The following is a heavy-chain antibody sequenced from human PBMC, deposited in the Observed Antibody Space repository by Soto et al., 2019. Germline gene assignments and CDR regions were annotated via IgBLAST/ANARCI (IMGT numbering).Heavy chain of an antibody. CDR1: GYTFSSKY. CDR3: ARGRWLQGDFDY. J-gene: IGHJ4*02. D-gene: IGHD6-19*01. Sequence: ASVKVSCKASGYTFSSKYLHWVRQAPGQGLEWMGIINSSGGSANYAQKFQGRITMTRDTSTNTVHMEVSSLRSEDTAMYYCARGRWLQGDFDYWGQGTLVTVSS. V-gene: IGHV1-46*01. CDR2: INSSGGSA.